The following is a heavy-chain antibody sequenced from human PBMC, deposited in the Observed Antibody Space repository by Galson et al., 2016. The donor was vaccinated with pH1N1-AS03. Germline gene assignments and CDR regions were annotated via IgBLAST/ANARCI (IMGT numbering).Heavy chain of an antibody. D-gene: IGHD3-16*01. V-gene: IGHV4-39*07. J-gene: IGHJ3*02. CDR3: ARAGRVITTRGHQLGALDI. Sequence: ETLSLTCTVSGGSISSDSYHWGWIRQPPGKGLEWIGLIYPTGNTYYNPSLKSRVTISVDTSKDQFSLNLNSVTAADTAVYYSARAGRVITTRGHQLGALDIWGQGIMVTVSS. CDR2: IYPTGNT. CDR1: GGSISSDSYH.